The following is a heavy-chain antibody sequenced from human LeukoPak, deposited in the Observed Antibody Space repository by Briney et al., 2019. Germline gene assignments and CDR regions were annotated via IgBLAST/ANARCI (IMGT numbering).Heavy chain of an antibody. CDR3: ARSVRYYDLWSGYFNWFDP. J-gene: IGHJ5*02. Sequence: SETLSLTCAVYGGSFSGYYWSWIRQPPGKGLEWIGEINHSGSTNYNPSLKSRVTISVDTSKNQFSLKLSSVTATDTAVYYCARSVRYYDLWSGYFNWFDPWGQGTLVTVSS. CDR1: GGSFSGYY. D-gene: IGHD3-3*01. CDR2: INHSGST. V-gene: IGHV4-34*01.